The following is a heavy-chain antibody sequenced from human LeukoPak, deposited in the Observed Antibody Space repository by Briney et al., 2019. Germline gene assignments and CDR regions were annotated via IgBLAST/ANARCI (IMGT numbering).Heavy chain of an antibody. CDR2: INPNSGGT. D-gene: IGHD6-13*01. J-gene: IGHJ4*02. Sequence: GASVKVSCKASGYTFTGYYMHWVRQAPGQGLEWMGSINPNSGGTNYAQKFQGRVTMTRDTSISTAYMELSRLRSDDTAVYYCARDSAQAIAAAGNPVWGQGTLVTVSS. V-gene: IGHV1-2*02. CDR1: GYTFTGYY. CDR3: ARDSAQAIAAAGNPV.